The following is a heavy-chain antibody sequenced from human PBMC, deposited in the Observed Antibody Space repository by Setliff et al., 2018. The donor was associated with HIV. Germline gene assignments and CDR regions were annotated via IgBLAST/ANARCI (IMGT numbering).Heavy chain of an antibody. CDR1: GASVASGDSY. V-gene: IGHV4-61*09. CDR3: ARDRFGVPAND. D-gene: IGHD3-3*01. Sequence: SETLSLTCTVSGASVASGDSYWSWIRLPAGKGLECIGHVHTNVRTNYHPSLNSRVTISADISKNEFSLNLRSVTAADTAEYFCARDRFGVPANDWGQGILVTVSS. CDR2: VHTNVRT. J-gene: IGHJ4*02.